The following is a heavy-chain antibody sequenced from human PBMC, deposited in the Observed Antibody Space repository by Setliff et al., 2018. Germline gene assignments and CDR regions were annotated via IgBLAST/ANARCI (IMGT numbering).Heavy chain of an antibody. J-gene: IGHJ6*02. CDR2: IYHSGST. V-gene: IGHV4-4*02. D-gene: IGHD6-19*01. Sequence: SETLSLTCAVSGGSISSSNWWSWVRQPPGKGLEWIGEIYHSGSTNYNPSLKSRVTILSDTSKNQFSLILSSVTAADTAVYYCASIPSSGWYYYYGMDVWGQGTTVTVSS. CDR3: ASIPSSGWYYYYGMDV. CDR1: GGSISSSNW.